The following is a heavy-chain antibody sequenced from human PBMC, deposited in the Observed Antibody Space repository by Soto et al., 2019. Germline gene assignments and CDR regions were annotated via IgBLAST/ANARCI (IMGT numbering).Heavy chain of an antibody. CDR1: GGSISSSSYY. Sequence: ETLSLTCTVSGGSISSSSYYWGWIRQPPGKGLEWIGSIYYSGSTYYNPSLKSRVTISVDTSKNQFSLKLSSVTAADTAVYYCARQVETYYDILTGNFDYWGQGTLVTVSS. D-gene: IGHD3-9*01. CDR2: IYYSGST. V-gene: IGHV4-39*01. CDR3: ARQVETYYDILTGNFDY. J-gene: IGHJ4*02.